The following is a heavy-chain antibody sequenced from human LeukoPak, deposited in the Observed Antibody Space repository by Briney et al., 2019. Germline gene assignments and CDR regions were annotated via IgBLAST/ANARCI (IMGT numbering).Heavy chain of an antibody. CDR1: GGSISSYY. D-gene: IGHD3-3*01. V-gene: IGHV4-59*08. CDR3: AGDQLRFLEWLLPNDAFDI. CDR2: IYYSGST. J-gene: IGHJ3*02. Sequence: SETLSLTCTVSGGSISSYYWSWIRQPPGKGLEWIGYIYYSGSTNYNPSLKSRVTISVDTSKNQFSLKLSSVTAADTAVYYCAGDQLRFLEWLLPNDAFDIWGQGTMVTVSS.